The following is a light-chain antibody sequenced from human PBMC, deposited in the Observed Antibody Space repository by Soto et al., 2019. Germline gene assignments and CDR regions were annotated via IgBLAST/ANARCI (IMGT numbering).Light chain of an antibody. CDR2: EVS. CDR3: SSYAGSNNYV. CDR1: GSDFGGYNY. Sequence: HSALTQPPSASGAAGESVAISCTGTGSDFGGYNYVSWYQQYPGKAPKLMIYEVSKRPSGVPDRFSGSKSGNTASLTVSGLQAEDEADYYCSSYAGSNNYVFGTGTKVTVL. V-gene: IGLV2-8*01. J-gene: IGLJ1*01.